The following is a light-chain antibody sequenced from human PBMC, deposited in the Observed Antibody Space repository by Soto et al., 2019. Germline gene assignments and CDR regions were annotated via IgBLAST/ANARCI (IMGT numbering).Light chain of an antibody. J-gene: IGKJ1*01. Sequence: DIQMTQSPSTLSASVGDRVTITCRASQSISSWLAWYQQKPGKAPKLLIYDASSLESGVPSRFSGSGSGTELNLTISSLQTADFATYYCQHYNSYWTFGQGTKVEIK. V-gene: IGKV1-5*01. CDR3: QHYNSYWT. CDR1: QSISSW. CDR2: DAS.